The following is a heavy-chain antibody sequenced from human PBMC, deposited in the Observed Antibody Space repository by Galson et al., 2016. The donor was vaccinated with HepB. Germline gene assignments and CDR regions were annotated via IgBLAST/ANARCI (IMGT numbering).Heavy chain of an antibody. CDR1: GFSVSSYA. J-gene: IGHJ6*02. CDR2: ISGRGERI. V-gene: IGHV3-23*01. Sequence: SLSLSCAASGFSVSSYAMSWVRQAPGKGLEWVSGISGRGERIYHAVSVKGRLTISRDNSKNTLYLQMNSLRAEDTAVYYCAKDLWAHQYYFGMDVWGQGTTVTVSS. CDR3: AKDLWAHQYYFGMDV. D-gene: IGHD3-16*01.